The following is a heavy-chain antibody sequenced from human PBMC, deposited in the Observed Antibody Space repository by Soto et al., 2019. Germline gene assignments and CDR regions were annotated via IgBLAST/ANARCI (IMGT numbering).Heavy chain of an antibody. V-gene: IGHV3-7*03. Sequence: HPGGSLRLSCAASGFTFIEYWITWVRQAPGKELEWVANIKRDGSGKYYVDSVKGRFTISRDNSKNTLYLQMNSLRAEDTAVYYCAKMPGSMAPQWGQGTLVTVSS. CDR2: IKRDGSGK. CDR3: AKMPGSMAPQ. CDR1: GFTFIEYW. J-gene: IGHJ4*02. D-gene: IGHD1-26*01.